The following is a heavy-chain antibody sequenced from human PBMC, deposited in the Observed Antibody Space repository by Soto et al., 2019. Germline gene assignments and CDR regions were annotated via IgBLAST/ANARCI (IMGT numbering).Heavy chain of an antibody. J-gene: IGHJ6*03. D-gene: IGHD2-15*01. V-gene: IGHV1-8*01. CDR3: ARGGRVVVAAACMDV. Sequence: GVSVKVSCKASGYTFTSYDINWVRQATGQGLEWMGWMNPNSGNTGYAQKFQGRVTMTRNTSISTAYMELSSLRSEDTAVYYCARGGRVVVAAACMDVWGKGTTVTVSS. CDR2: MNPNSGNT. CDR1: GYTFTSYD.